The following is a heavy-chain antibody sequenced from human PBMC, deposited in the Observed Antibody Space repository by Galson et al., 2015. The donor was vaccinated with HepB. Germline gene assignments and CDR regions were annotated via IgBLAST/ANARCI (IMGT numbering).Heavy chain of an antibody. CDR3: ATLTTVTTFRGGLDDL. Sequence: SLRLSCAASGFTFDDYTMHWVRQAPGKGLEWVSLISWDGGSTYYADSVKGRFTISRDNSKNSLYLQMNSLRTEDTALYYCATLTTVTTFRGGLDDLWGRGTLVTVSS. J-gene: IGHJ2*01. V-gene: IGHV3-43*01. CDR2: ISWDGGST. D-gene: IGHD4-17*01. CDR1: GFTFDDYT.